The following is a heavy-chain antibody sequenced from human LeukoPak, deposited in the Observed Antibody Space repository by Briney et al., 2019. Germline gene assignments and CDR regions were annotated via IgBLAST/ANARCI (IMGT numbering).Heavy chain of an antibody. CDR2: FDPEDGET. V-gene: IGHV1-24*01. CDR3: ATGLRYSGSYWARPYFDY. J-gene: IGHJ4*02. CDR1: GYTFTKYV. Sequence: GASVKVSCKASGYTFTKYVLNWLRQAPGQGLEWMGGFDPEDGETIYAQKFQGRVTMTEDTSTDTACMELSSLRSEDTAVYYCATGLRYSGSYWARPYFDYWGQGTLVTVSS. D-gene: IGHD1-26*01.